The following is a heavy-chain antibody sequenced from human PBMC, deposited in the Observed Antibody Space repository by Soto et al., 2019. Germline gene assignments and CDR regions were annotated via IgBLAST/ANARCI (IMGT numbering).Heavy chain of an antibody. D-gene: IGHD2-15*01. CDR3: ARGIVVVAAIATNYFDY. J-gene: IGHJ4*02. CDR1: GFTFSDYY. CDR2: ISTSGNTI. V-gene: IGHV3-11*01. Sequence: QVQLVESGGGLVKPGGSLRLSCEASGFTFSDYYMSWIRQAPGKGLEWVSYISTSGNTIYYADSVKGRFTISRDNAKNSLYLQMNGLRAEDTAVYYCARGIVVVAAIATNYFDYWGQGTLVTVSS.